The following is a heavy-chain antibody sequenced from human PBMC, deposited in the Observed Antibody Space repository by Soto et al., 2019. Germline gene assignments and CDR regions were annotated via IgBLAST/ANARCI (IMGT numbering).Heavy chain of an antibody. CDR2: ISAYNGNT. D-gene: IGHD1-26*01. J-gene: IGHJ4*02. CDR3: ARVVGGSYPYYFDY. Sequence: QVQLVQSGAEVKKPWASLKASCKSSGYTFTSCGISRVRQAPGQGLEWMGWISAYNGNTNYAQKLQGRVTMTTDTSTSTAYMEPRSLRSDDTAVYYCARVVGGSYPYYFDYWGQGTLVTVSS. V-gene: IGHV1-18*01. CDR1: GYTFTSCG.